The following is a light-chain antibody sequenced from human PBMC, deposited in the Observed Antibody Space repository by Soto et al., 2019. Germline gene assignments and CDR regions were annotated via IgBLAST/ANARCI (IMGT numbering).Light chain of an antibody. V-gene: IGKV1-5*03. J-gene: IGKJ1*01. Sequence: DIQMTQSPSTLSASVGDRVTITCRASQSITSWLAWYQQKPGKAPKVLIYMASILESGVPSRFSGSGSGTEFTLTINSLQPDDFATYYCQHYDSPSTFGLGTKVEIK. CDR1: QSITSW. CDR3: QHYDSPST. CDR2: MAS.